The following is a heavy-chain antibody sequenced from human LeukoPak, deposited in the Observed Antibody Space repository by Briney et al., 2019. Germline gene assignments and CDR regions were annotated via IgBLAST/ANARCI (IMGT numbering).Heavy chain of an antibody. Sequence: GGSLRLSCAASGFTFSSYSMSWVRQAPGKGLEWVSSISSSSSYIYYADSVKGRFTISRDNAKNSLYLQMNSLRAEDTAVYYCARGADCGGDCYADYWGQGTLVTVSS. D-gene: IGHD2-21*02. V-gene: IGHV3-21*04. J-gene: IGHJ4*02. CDR3: ARGADCGGDCYADY. CDR2: ISSSSSYI. CDR1: GFTFSSYS.